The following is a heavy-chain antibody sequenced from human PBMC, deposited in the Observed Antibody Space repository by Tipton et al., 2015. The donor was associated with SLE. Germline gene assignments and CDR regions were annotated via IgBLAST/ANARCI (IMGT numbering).Heavy chain of an antibody. D-gene: IGHD3-16*01. CDR1: GYRFTGYY. Sequence: QSGPEVKKPGASVMVSCKTSGYRFTGYYIHWVRQAPGQGLEWMGRINPNSGGTNYAQKFQGRVTMTRDTSITTAYLELGRLRSDDTAVYYCARPNRSWGDFALWGQGTLVTVSS. V-gene: IGHV1-2*06. CDR3: ARPNRSWGDFAL. J-gene: IGHJ4*02. CDR2: INPNSGGT.